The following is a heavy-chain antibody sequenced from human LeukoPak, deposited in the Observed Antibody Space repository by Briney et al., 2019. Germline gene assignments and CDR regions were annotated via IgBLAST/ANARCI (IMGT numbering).Heavy chain of an antibody. D-gene: IGHD5-18*01. CDR2: ISSSSSYI. J-gene: IGHJ4*02. CDR3: ARDIGGTAMVKDY. Sequence: PGGSLRLSCAASGFTSSSYSVNWVRQAPGKGLEWVSSISSSSSYIYYADSVKGRFTISRDNAKNSLYLQMNSLRAEDTAVYYCARDIGGTAMVKDYWGQGTLVTVSS. V-gene: IGHV3-21*01. CDR1: GFTSSSYS.